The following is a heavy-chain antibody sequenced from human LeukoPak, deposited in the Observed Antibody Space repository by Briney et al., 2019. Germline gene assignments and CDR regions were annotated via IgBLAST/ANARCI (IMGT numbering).Heavy chain of an antibody. CDR2: ISGSSGST. D-gene: IGHD3-22*01. CDR3: AKGRYYYDSSGYYAPDY. V-gene: IGHV3-23*01. J-gene: IGHJ4*02. Sequence: GGSLRLSCAASGFTFSSYAMSWVRQAPGKGLEWVSAISGSSGSTYYADSVKGRFTISRDNSKNTLYLQMNSLRAEDTAVYYCAKGRYYYDSSGYYAPDYWGQGTLVTVSP. CDR1: GFTFSSYA.